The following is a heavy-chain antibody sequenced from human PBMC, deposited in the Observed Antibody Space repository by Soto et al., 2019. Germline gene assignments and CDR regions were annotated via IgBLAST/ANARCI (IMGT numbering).Heavy chain of an antibody. D-gene: IGHD5-12*01. CDR3: AKDPGSDNRFDP. CDR1: GFTFSSYA. V-gene: IGHV3-23*01. CDR2: ISGSGGST. J-gene: IGHJ5*02. Sequence: GWSLRLSCAASGFTFSSYAMSWVRQAPGKGLEWVSAISGSGGSTYYADSVKGRFTISRDNSKNTLYLQMNSLRAEDTAVYYCAKDPGSDNRFDPWGQGTLVTVSS.